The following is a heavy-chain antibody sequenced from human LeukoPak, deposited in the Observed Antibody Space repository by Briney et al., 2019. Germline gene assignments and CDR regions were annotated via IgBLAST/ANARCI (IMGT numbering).Heavy chain of an antibody. Sequence: PSETLSLTCTVSGGSISSSSYYWGWIRQPPGKGLEWIGSIYYSGSTYYNPSLKSRVTISVDTSKNQFSLKLSSVTAADTAVYYCARSRYSNFEYYYYMDVWGKGTTVTVSS. J-gene: IGHJ6*03. CDR1: GGSISSSSYY. CDR3: ARSRYSNFEYYYYMDV. V-gene: IGHV4-39*01. D-gene: IGHD4-11*01. CDR2: IYYSGST.